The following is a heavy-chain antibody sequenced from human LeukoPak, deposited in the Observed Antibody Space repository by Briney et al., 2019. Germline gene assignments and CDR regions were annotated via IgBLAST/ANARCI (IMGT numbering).Heavy chain of an antibody. D-gene: IGHD3-22*01. V-gene: IGHV4-34*03. CDR2: INHSGST. Sequence: SETLSLTCAVYGGSFSGYYWSWIRQPPGKGLEWIGEINHSGSTNYNPSLKSRVTISVDTSKNQFSLAMTSVTVADTAVYYCPTYSDITGSFDHWGQGTLVTVSS. CDR3: PTYSDITGSFDH. CDR1: GGSFSGYY. J-gene: IGHJ4*02.